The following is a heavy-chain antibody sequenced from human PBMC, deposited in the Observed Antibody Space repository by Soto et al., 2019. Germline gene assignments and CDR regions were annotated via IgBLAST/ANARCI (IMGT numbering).Heavy chain of an antibody. CDR3: ARADTAMVGFDY. CDR1: GGTFSSYA. J-gene: IGHJ4*02. CDR2: IIPIFGTA. D-gene: IGHD5-18*01. Sequence: SVKVSCKASGGTFSSYAISWVRQAPGQGLEWMGGIIPIFGTANYAQKFQGRVTITADESTSTAYMELSSLRSEDTAVYYCARADTAMVGFDYWGQGTMVTVYS. V-gene: IGHV1-69*13.